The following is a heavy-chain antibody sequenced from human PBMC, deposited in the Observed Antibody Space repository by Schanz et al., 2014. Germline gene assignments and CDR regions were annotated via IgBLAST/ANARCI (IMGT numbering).Heavy chain of an antibody. CDR1: GFTFSSYA. CDR2: IKKDGSEK. CDR3: ARKMKLGVYGGKGHDSLDI. D-gene: IGHD4-17*01. Sequence: EVQLLESGGGLVQPGGSLRLSCAASGFTFSSYAMTWVRQAPGKGLEWVANIKKDGSEKYYVDSVKGRFTISRDNAKNSLFLHMNSLRAEDTAVYYCARKMKLGVYGGKGHDSLDIWGQGTMXTVSS. J-gene: IGHJ3*02. V-gene: IGHV3-7*01.